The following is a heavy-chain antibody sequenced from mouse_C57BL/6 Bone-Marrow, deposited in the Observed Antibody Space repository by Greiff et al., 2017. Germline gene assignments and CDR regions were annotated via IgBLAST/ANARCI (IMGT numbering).Heavy chain of an antibody. Sequence: QVQLQQPGAELVKPGASVKLSCKASGYTFTSYWMQWVKQRPGQGLEWIGEIDPSDSYTNYNQKFKGKATLTVDPSSSTAYMQLSSLTSEDSAVYYCARRVNWPFAYWGQGTLVTVSA. V-gene: IGHV1-50*01. CDR2: IDPSDSYT. CDR1: GYTFTSYW. D-gene: IGHD4-1*01. CDR3: ARRVNWPFAY. J-gene: IGHJ3*01.